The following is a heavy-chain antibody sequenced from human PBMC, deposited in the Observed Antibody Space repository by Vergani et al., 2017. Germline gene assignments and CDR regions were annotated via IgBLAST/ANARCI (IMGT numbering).Heavy chain of an antibody. CDR1: GFTLSNYD. CDR2: IQFDGSNQ. D-gene: IGHD3-16*01. J-gene: IGHJ4*02. CDR3: AKHFRGWGIDY. V-gene: IGHV3-30*02. Sequence: QVQLVESGGGVVQRGGSLRLSCATSGFTLSNYDMQWTRQGPGKGLEFGAFIQFDGSNQYYADSVKGRFTLSRDFSKNTLYLQMNSLRTDDTATYYCAKHFRGWGIDYGGQGTQVIVSS.